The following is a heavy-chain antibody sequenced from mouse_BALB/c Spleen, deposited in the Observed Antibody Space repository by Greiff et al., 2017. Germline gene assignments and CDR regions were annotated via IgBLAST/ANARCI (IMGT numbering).Heavy chain of an antibody. J-gene: IGHJ4*01. Sequence: EVKLVESGPGLVKPSQSLSLTCTVTGYSITSDYAWNWIRQFPGNKLEWMGYISYSGSTSYNPSLKSRISITRDTSKNQFFLQLNSVTTEDTATYYCARVGGNYEDAMDYWGQGTSVTVSS. D-gene: IGHD2-1*01. CDR3: ARVGGNYEDAMDY. CDR1: GYSITSDYA. V-gene: IGHV3-2*02. CDR2: ISYSGST.